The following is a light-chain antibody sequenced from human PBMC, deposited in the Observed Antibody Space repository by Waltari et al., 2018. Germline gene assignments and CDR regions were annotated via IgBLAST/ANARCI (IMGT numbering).Light chain of an antibody. CDR1: SSDVGGYNY. CDR2: DVD. J-gene: IGLJ2*01. CDR3: STYTSSNTVL. V-gene: IGLV2-14*03. Sequence: QSALTQPASVSGSPGQSITISCTGTSSDVGGYNYVPWYQQHPGKAPKLMIYDVDKRPSGVSYRFSGSKSGNTASLTISGLQAEDEADYYCSTYTSSNTVLFGGGTRLTVL.